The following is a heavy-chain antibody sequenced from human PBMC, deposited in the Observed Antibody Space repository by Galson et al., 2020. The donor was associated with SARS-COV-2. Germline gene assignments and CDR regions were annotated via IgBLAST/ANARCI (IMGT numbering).Heavy chain of an antibody. J-gene: IGHJ4*02. CDR2: ISSSSSYI. V-gene: IGHV3-21*01. CDR1: GFTFSSYS. Sequence: GESLKISCAASGFTFSSYSMNWVRQAPGKGLEWVSSISSSSSYIYYADSVKGRFTISRDNAKNSLYLQMNSLRAEDTAVYYCAREVAAAGLSIDYWGQGTLVTVSS. D-gene: IGHD6-13*01. CDR3: AREVAAAGLSIDY.